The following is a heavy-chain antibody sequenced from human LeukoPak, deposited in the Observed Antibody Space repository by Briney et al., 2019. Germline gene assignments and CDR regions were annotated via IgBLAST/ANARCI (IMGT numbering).Heavy chain of an antibody. D-gene: IGHD3-10*01. CDR3: ARLLWFGEPTSSMDV. J-gene: IGHJ6*03. Sequence: HGSSVKVSCKASGGTFSSYAISWVRQAPGQGLEWMGGIIPIFGTANYAQKFQGRVTITADESTSTAYMELSSLRSEDTAVYYCARLLWFGEPTSSMDVWGKGTTVTVSS. V-gene: IGHV1-69*01. CDR2: IIPIFGTA. CDR1: GGTFSSYA.